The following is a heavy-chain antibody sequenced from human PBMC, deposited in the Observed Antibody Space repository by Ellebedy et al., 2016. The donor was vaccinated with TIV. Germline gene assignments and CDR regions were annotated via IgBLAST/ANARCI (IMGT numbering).Heavy chain of an antibody. Sequence: MPSETLSLTCSVSGGSVTTTTYRWSWIRRPPGKGLEWLGTIYHTGHIYDNPSLGNRVTISIDTSKNQFSLTVRAVNAADTAVYYCAMHQKELFDYWGPGALISVSS. J-gene: IGHJ4*02. V-gene: IGHV4-39*07. CDR1: GGSVTTTTYR. D-gene: IGHD1-26*01. CDR2: IYHTGHI. CDR3: AMHQKELFDY.